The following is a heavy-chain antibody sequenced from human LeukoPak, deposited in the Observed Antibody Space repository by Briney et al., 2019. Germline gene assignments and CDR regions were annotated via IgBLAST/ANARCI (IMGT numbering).Heavy chain of an antibody. CDR2: INHSGST. Sequence: PSETLSLTCAVYGGSFCGYYWSWIRQPPGKGLEWIGEINHSGSTNYNPSLKSRVTISVDTSKNQFSLKLSSVTAADTAVYYCARESSSQAEYFQHWGQGTLVTVSS. V-gene: IGHV4-34*01. J-gene: IGHJ1*01. CDR1: GGSFCGYY. CDR3: ARESSSQAEYFQH. D-gene: IGHD6-13*01.